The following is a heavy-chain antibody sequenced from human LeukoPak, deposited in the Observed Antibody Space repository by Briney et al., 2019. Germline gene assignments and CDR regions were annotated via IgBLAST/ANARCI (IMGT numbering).Heavy chain of an antibody. J-gene: IGHJ6*02. D-gene: IGHD3-22*01. CDR3: ARGRISKIVVVHSFSYGMDG. V-gene: IGHV4-34*01. CDR1: GGSFTDYF. CDR2: INDYTGDT. Sequence: SETLSLTCTVFGGSFTDYFWTWIRHSPGKGLEWIGEINDYTGDTKYNPSLNSRVSISLEKSKNHLSLELRSVTAADTAVYYCARGRISKIVVVHSFSYGMDGLGQGTTVTGS.